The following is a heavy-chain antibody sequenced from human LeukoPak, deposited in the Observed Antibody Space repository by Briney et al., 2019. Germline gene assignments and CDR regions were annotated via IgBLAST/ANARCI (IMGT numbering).Heavy chain of an antibody. Sequence: PSETLSLTCAVYGGSFSGYSWSWIRQPPGKGLEWIGEINHSGSTNYNPSLKSRVTISVDTSKNQFSLKLSSVTAADTAVYYCARARGYSGYALYWGEGTLGTVSS. J-gene: IGHJ4*02. CDR1: GGSFSGYS. CDR2: INHSGST. CDR3: ARARGYSGYALY. V-gene: IGHV4-34*01. D-gene: IGHD5-12*01.